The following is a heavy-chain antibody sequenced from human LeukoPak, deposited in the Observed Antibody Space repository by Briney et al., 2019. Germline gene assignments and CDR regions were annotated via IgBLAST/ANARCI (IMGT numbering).Heavy chain of an antibody. CDR1: GFTCSSYW. J-gene: IGHJ6*03. Sequence: GGALRLSCAASGFTCSSYWMSWVRQAPGKGLECVANIKQDGSEKYYVDSVKGRFTISRDNAKNSLYLQMNSLRAEDTAVYYCARDESDSSITRYMDVWGKGTTVTVSS. D-gene: IGHD6-13*01. CDR3: ARDESDSSITRYMDV. CDR2: IKQDGSEK. V-gene: IGHV3-7*01.